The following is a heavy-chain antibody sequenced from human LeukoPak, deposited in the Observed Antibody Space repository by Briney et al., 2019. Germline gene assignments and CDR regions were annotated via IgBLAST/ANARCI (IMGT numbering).Heavy chain of an antibody. Sequence: KSGESLKISCKGSEYSFATYWIGWVRQMPGQGLEWMRIIFPGDSDTRYSPSFQGQVTISADKSISTAYLQWSSLKASDTAIYYCASEYCSGGNCYFDYWGQGTLVTVSS. J-gene: IGHJ4*02. CDR1: EYSFATYW. CDR3: ASEYCSGGNCYFDY. CDR2: IFPGDSDT. V-gene: IGHV5-51*01. D-gene: IGHD2-15*01.